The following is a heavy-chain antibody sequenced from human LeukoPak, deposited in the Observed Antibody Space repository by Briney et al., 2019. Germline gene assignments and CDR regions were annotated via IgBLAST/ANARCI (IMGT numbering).Heavy chain of an antibody. Sequence: SETLSLTCTVSGGSISSYYWSWIRQPPGKGLEWIGNIYDSGSTNYNPSLKSRVTISVDTSKNQFSLKVSSVTAADTAVYYCARQTGSGLFILPGGQGTLVTVSS. D-gene: IGHD3/OR15-3a*01. CDR3: ARQTGSGLFILP. CDR1: GGSISSYY. J-gene: IGHJ4*02. CDR2: IYDSGST. V-gene: IGHV4-59*01.